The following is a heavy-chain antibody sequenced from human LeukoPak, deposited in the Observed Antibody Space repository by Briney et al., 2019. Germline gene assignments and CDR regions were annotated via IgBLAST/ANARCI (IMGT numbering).Heavy chain of an antibody. D-gene: IGHD1-26*01. CDR1: GFTFSSYA. CDR2: ISGSGGST. V-gene: IGHV3-23*01. CDR3: AKAANPNGIVGATRPDY. Sequence: GGSLRLPCAASGFTFSSYAMSWVRQAPGKGLEWVSAISGSGGSTYYADSVKGRFTISRDNSKNTLYLQMNSLRAEDTAVYYCAKAANPNGIVGATRPDYWGQGTLVTVSS. J-gene: IGHJ4*02.